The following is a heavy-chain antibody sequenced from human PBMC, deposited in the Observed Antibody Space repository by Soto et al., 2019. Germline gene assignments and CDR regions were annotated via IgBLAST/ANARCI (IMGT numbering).Heavy chain of an antibody. V-gene: IGHV4-61*08. CDR3: ARLHGGYYRLYVDF. Sequence: QVQLQESGPRLVKPSETLSLTCTVSNASVSGGGYYWSWIRQPPGKGLEWIGYIYYSGSTNYSPSLESRATLSLARSKNQFSLDLTSVTAADTSVYYCARLHGGYYRLYVDFWGQGTLVTVSS. CDR1: NASVSGGGYY. J-gene: IGHJ4*02. D-gene: IGHD1-26*01. CDR2: IYYSGST.